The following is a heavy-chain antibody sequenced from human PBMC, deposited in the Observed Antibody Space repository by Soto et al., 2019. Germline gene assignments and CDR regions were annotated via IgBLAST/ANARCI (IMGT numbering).Heavy chain of an antibody. V-gene: IGHV3-23*01. CDR1: GFTFSSYA. CDR3: ATSSYDFWSGYSSFYY. Sequence: GGSLRLSCAASGFTFSSYAMSSVRQAPGKGLEWVSSISGRGGSTYYADSVKGRFTISRDNSRNTLKLQMKSLRAEGTAVYYCATSSYDFWSGYSSFYYWGQGTLVTVSS. D-gene: IGHD3-3*01. J-gene: IGHJ4*02. CDR2: ISGRGGST.